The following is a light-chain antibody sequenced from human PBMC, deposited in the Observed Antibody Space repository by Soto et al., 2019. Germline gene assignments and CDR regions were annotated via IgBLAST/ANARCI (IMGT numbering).Light chain of an antibody. V-gene: IGKV1-9*01. Sequence: IQLTQSPSSLSASVGDIVTISCRASQGISRYLAWYQQKPGKAPMIMIYAASTLLSGVPSRFSGSGSGADCTLTISSLQPEDVATYYCQQLNTYPWTFGQGTKVDIK. J-gene: IGKJ1*01. CDR2: AAS. CDR3: QQLNTYPWT. CDR1: QGISRY.